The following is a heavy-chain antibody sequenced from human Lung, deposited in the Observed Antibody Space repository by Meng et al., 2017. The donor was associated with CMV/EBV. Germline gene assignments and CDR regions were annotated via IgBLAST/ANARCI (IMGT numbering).Heavy chain of an antibody. Sequence: GGSLRLSCKASGLTLSSYEMIWVRQAPGRGLEWVSYIFRSGATKSYADAVKGRFTISRDNAKNSLYLQMNSLRAEDTAVYYCGTFDYWGRGTSVTVSS. CDR3: GTFDY. V-gene: IGHV3-48*03. CDR2: IFRSGATK. CDR1: GLTLSSYE. J-gene: IGHJ4*02.